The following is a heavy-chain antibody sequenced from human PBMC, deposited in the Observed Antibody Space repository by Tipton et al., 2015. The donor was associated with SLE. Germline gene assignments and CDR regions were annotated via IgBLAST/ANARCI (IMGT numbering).Heavy chain of an antibody. V-gene: IGHV3-74*01. Sequence: SLRLSCAASGFTFSSYAMHWVRQAPGKGLVWVSRINSDGSSTSYADSVKGRFTISRDNAKNSLYLQMNSLRAEDTALYYCAKGTLYGDYVQGNYFDYWGQGTLVTVSS. J-gene: IGHJ4*02. D-gene: IGHD4-17*01. CDR1: GFTFSSYA. CDR3: AKGTLYGDYVQGNYFDY. CDR2: INSDGSST.